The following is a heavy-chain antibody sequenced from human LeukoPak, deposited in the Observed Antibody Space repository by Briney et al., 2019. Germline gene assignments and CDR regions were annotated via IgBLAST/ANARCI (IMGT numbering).Heavy chain of an antibody. V-gene: IGHV3-74*01. CDR2: IKSDGTGT. CDR1: GFTLSTYW. D-gene: IGHD3-3*01. J-gene: IGHJ4*02. Sequence: GGSLRLSCAASGFTLSTYWMQWVRQVPGKGLEWVSRIKSDGTGTDYADSVKGRFTISRDNAKNTVSLQMNSLRVEDTAVYFCARVGDDFWGAYDYWGQGTLVTVSS. CDR3: ARVGDDFWGAYDY.